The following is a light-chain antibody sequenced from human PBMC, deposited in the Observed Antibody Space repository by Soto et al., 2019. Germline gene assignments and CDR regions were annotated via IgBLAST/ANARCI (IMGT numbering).Light chain of an antibody. CDR1: QGVGSY. CDR3: QQRSDWPPGT. Sequence: EIVLTQFPATLSLSPGGRATLSCRASQGVGSYLAWYQQKPGQAPRLLIYDASHRATDIPARFSGSGSGTDFTLTISSLEPEDFAVYYCQQRSDWPPGTFGGGTKVDIK. V-gene: IGKV3-11*01. J-gene: IGKJ4*01. CDR2: DAS.